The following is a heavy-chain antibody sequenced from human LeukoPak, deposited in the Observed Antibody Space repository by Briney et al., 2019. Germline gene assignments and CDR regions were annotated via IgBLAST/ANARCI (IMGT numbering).Heavy chain of an antibody. V-gene: IGHV3-30*18. CDR1: GFTFSSYG. Sequence: GRSLRLSCAASGFTFSSYGMHWVRQAPGKGLEWVAVISYDGSNKYYADSVKGRFTISRDNSKNTLYLQMNSLRAEDTAVYYCAKGARSSGSYFDYWGQGTLVTVSS. CDR3: AKGARSSGSYFDY. D-gene: IGHD3-10*01. J-gene: IGHJ4*02. CDR2: ISYDGSNK.